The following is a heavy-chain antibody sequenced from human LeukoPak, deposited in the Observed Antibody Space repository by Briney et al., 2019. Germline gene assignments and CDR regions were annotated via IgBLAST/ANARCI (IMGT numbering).Heavy chain of an antibody. J-gene: IGHJ4*02. Sequence: QSRGSLRLSCAASGFTVSSNYMSWVRQAPGKGLEWVSSIYSGGSTYYTDSVKGRFTISRDHSKNTLYLQMNSLRAEDTAVYYCARDLAGYNSFDYWGQGTLVTVSS. CDR2: IYSGGST. CDR3: ARDLAGYNSFDY. CDR1: GFTVSSNY. D-gene: IGHD5-24*01. V-gene: IGHV3-66*01.